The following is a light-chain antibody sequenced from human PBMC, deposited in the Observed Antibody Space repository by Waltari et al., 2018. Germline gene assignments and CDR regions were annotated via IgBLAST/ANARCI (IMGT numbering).Light chain of an antibody. V-gene: IGLV2-14*03. CDR1: DTDIGRHNF. CDR2: DVN. J-gene: IGLJ1*01. CDR3: SSYTTGRTYV. Sequence: QSALTQPASVSGSPGQSIVISCAGTDTDIGRHNFVSWYRQRPGEVPKLIIYDVNSRLSGISSRFSGSKFGNTASLTISRLQTEDEAVYYCSSYTTGRTYVFGTGTKVTVL.